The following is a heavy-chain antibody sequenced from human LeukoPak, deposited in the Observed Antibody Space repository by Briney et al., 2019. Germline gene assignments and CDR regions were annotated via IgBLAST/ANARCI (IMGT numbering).Heavy chain of an antibody. V-gene: IGHV3-30*04. D-gene: IGHD1-1*01. CDR1: GFAFTNYA. CDR2: ISYDGSNK. J-gene: IGHJ4*02. Sequence: PGGSLRLSCTASGFAFTNYAMSWFRQAPGKGLEWVAVISYDGSNKYYADSVKGRFTISRDNSKNTLYLQMNSLRAEDTAVYYCARTTGTKNYFDYWGQGTLVTVSS. CDR3: ARTTGTKNYFDY.